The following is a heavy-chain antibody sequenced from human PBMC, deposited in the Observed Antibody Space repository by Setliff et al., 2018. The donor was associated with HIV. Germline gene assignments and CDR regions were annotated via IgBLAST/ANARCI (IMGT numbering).Heavy chain of an antibody. CDR3: ARLGEF. Sequence: PSETLSLTCAVYGESFSVYFWSWIRQPPGKGLEWIGEINHSGRTVYNPSLKSRLTISVDTSKNQFSLNLTSVTAADTAVYYCARLGEFWSQGSLVTVSS. CDR2: INHSGRT. D-gene: IGHD3-16*01. CDR1: GESFSVYF. V-gene: IGHV4-34*01. J-gene: IGHJ4*02.